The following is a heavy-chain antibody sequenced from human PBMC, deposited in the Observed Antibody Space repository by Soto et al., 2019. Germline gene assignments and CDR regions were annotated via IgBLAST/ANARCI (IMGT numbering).Heavy chain of an antibody. V-gene: IGHV1-69*12. Sequence: QVQLVQSGAEVKKPGSSVKVSCKASGGTFSSYAISWVRRAPGQGLEWMGGIIPIFGTANYAQKFQGRVTITADESTSTAYMELSSLRSEDTAVYHCARGGEQWLVQDWFDPWGQGTLVTVSS. J-gene: IGHJ5*02. CDR2: IIPIFGTA. CDR3: ARGGEQWLVQDWFDP. D-gene: IGHD6-19*01. CDR1: GGTFSSYA.